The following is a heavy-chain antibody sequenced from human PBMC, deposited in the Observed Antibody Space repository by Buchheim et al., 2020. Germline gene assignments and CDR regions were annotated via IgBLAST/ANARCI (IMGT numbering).Heavy chain of an antibody. CDR1: GFTFSNYA. V-gene: IGHV3-23*01. CDR3: AKVTRAQDVFDY. Sequence: EVQLLESGGGLVQPGGSLRLSCAASGFTFSNYAMSWVRQAPGKGLEWVSGISGSGVKKYYADPVKGRFTISSDNSKHTLYLQMNSLRAGDTSVYFCAKVTRAQDVFDYWGQGTL. D-gene: IGHD2-21*02. CDR2: ISGSGVKK. J-gene: IGHJ4*02.